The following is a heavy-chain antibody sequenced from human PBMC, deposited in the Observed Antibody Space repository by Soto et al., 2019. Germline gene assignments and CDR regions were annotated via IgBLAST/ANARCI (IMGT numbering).Heavy chain of an antibody. J-gene: IGHJ5*02. V-gene: IGHV4-34*01. CDR3: ARAPQMRYYGDYVWFDP. CDR1: GGSFSGYY. D-gene: IGHD4-17*01. Sequence: SETLSLTCAVYGGSFSGYYWSWIRQPPGKGLEWIGEINHSGSTNYNPSLKRRVTISVDTSKNQLSLKLSSVTAADTAVYYCARAPQMRYYGDYVWFDPWGQGTLVTVSS. CDR2: INHSGST.